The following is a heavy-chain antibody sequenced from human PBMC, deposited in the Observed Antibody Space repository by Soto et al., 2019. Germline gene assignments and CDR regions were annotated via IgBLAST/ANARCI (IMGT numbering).Heavy chain of an antibody. CDR1: GGSISGSY. CDR2: VYYTGST. CDR3: ARAHAPTLPFDY. Sequence: SETLSLTCSVSGGSISGSYWSWIRQSPGKGLEWLGYVYYTGSTNYSPSLRSRVSVSVDTSKNEFSLRLSSVTAADTAVYFCARAHAPTLPFDYWGLGTLVTVSS. V-gene: IGHV4-59*01. D-gene: IGHD2-15*01. J-gene: IGHJ4*01.